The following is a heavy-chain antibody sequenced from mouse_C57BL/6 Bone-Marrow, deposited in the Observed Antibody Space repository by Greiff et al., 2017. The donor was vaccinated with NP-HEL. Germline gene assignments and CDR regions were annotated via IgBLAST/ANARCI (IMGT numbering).Heavy chain of an antibody. D-gene: IGHD1-1*01. CDR2: IYPRSGNT. V-gene: IGHV1-81*01. CDR1: GYTFTSYG. Sequence: QVQLQQSGAELARPGASVKLSCKASGYTFTSYGISWVKQRTGQGLEWIGEIYPRSGNTYYNEKFKGKATLTADKSSSTAYMELRSLTSEDSAVYFCARVPFFTPVVATQGDYWGQGTSVTVSS. J-gene: IGHJ4*01. CDR3: ARVPFFTPVVATQGDY.